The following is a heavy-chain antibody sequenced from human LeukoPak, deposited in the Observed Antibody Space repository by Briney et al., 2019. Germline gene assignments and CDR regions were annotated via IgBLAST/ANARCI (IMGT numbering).Heavy chain of an antibody. CDR2: VSGSGGST. J-gene: IGHJ5*02. D-gene: IGHD2-21*01. V-gene: IGHV3-23*01. CDR1: GFTFSSYA. Sequence: PGGSLRLSCAASGFTFSSYAMSWVRQAPGKGLEWVSAVSGSGGSTYHADSVKGRFTISRDNSKNTLYLQMNSLRAEDTAVYYCASCYSVFRWFDPWGQGTLVTVSS. CDR3: ASCYSVFRWFDP.